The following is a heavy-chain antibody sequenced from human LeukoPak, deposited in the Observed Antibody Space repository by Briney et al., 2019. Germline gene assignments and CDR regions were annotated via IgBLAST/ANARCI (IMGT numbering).Heavy chain of an antibody. D-gene: IGHD3-22*01. Sequence: PSETLSLTCTVSGGSISSSSYYWGWIRQPPGKGLEWIGSIYYSGSTYYNPSLKSRVTISVDTSKNQFSLKLSSVTAADTAVYYCARGRLRAYYYDSSGYIWFDPWGQGTLVTVSS. V-gene: IGHV4-39*07. J-gene: IGHJ5*02. CDR3: ARGRLRAYYYDSSGYIWFDP. CDR1: GGSISSSSYY. CDR2: IYYSGST.